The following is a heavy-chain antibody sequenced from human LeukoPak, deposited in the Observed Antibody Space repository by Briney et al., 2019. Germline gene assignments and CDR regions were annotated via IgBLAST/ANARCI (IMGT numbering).Heavy chain of an antibody. CDR2: IWYDGSQK. CDR3: VKGADGDYNFEDSFYFES. CDR1: GFTIKKFG. D-gene: IGHD4-17*01. Sequence: TGTSLRLSCAASGFTIKKFGMHWVRQAPGKGLEWVAVIWYDGSQKHYVDSVKGRFTISRENTMNSLSLEMNGLRVEDTGVYYCVKGADGDYNFEDSFYFESWGQGTLVTVSS. J-gene: IGHJ4*02. V-gene: IGHV3-33*06.